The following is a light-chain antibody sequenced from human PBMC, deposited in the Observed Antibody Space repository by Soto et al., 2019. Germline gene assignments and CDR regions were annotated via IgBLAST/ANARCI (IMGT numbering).Light chain of an antibody. Sequence: EIVLTQSPATLSLSPGERDTLSCRASQSVSSYLAWYQQKPGQAPRLLIYDASNRATGIPARFSGSGSGTDFTLTISSLDPEDFACSCCRQRSNCPFTVRQGTRLEIK. CDR3: RQRSNCPFT. CDR1: QSVSSY. J-gene: IGKJ5*01. CDR2: DAS. V-gene: IGKV3-11*01.